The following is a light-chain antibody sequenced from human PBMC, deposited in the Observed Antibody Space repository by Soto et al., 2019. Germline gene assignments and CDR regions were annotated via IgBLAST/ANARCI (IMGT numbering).Light chain of an antibody. J-gene: IGKJ3*01. CDR1: QSVSS. CDR2: GAS. CDR3: QQYNIWPRT. Sequence: EIVLTQSPDTLSLSPGERATLSCRASQSVSSLAWYQQKPGQTPRLLIYGASSRATGIPDRFSGSGSGTDFPLTISSLQSEDFAVYYCQQYNIWPRTFGPGTKVDIK. V-gene: IGKV3D-15*01.